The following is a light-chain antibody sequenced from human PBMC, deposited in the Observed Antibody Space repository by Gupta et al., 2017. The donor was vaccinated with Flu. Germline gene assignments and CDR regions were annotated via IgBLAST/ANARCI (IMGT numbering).Light chain of an antibody. V-gene: IGLV1-51*01. CDR2: ENY. CDR3: GTWDSSLSAGV. J-gene: IGLJ3*02. Sequence: TVTISCSGSSSNIGNNYVSWYQQLPGTAPKLLIYENYKRPSGIPDRFSGSKSGTSATLGITGLQTGDEADYYCGTWDSSLSAGVFGGGTKLTVL. CDR1: SSNIGNNY.